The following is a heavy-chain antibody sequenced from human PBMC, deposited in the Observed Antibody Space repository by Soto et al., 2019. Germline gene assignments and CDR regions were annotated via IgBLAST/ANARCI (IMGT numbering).Heavy chain of an antibody. CDR3: ALLWFGELGLNWFDP. CDR1: GGSFSGYY. Sequence: SETLSLTCAVYGGSFSGYYWSWVRQPPGKGLEWIGEINHSGSTNYNPSLKSRVTISVDTSKNQFSLRLSSVTAADTAVYYCALLWFGELGLNWFDPWGQGTLVTVS. V-gene: IGHV4-34*01. J-gene: IGHJ5*02. D-gene: IGHD3-10*01. CDR2: INHSGST.